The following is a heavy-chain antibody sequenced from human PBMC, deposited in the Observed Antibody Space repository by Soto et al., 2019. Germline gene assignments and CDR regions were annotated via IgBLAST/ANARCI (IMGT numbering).Heavy chain of an antibody. CDR3: ARNGGRSHSAFDC. Sequence: QVQLQQWGAGLLKPSETLSLTCGVSGGPLSDYNWSWIRQAPGAGLEWIGEIAPSGATNYNPSLRSRVTSSQDISKRQSSLRLPSVSAADTAVYPCARNGGRSHSAFDCRGQGALIPVSS. V-gene: IGHV4-34*01. J-gene: IGHJ4*02. D-gene: IGHD2-15*01. CDR2: IAPSGAT. CDR1: GGPLSDYN.